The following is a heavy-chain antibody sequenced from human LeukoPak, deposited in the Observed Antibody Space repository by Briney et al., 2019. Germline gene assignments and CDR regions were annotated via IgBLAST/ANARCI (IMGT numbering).Heavy chain of an antibody. V-gene: IGHV5-51*01. CDR2: IYPGDSDT. CDR1: GYSLTSYW. J-gene: IGHJ4*02. D-gene: IGHD3-9*01. CDR3: ARVPTGYYPHF. Sequence: GESLKISRKGSGYSLTSYWIVWVRQMPGTGLEWMGIIYPGDSDTRYSPSFQGQVTISADKSNSTAYLQWSSLKASDTAMYYCARVPTGYYPHFWGQGTLVTVSS.